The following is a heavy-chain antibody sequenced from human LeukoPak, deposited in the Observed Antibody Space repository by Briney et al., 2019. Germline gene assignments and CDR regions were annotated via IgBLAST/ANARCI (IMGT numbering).Heavy chain of an antibody. J-gene: IGHJ6*03. CDR3: TRQVCSSTSCYYYYYMDV. V-gene: IGHV3-73*01. CDR2: IRSKANSYAT. CDR1: GFTFSGSA. Sequence: PGGSLRLSCAASGFTFSGSAMHWVRQASGKGLEWVGRIRSKANSYATAYAASVKGRFTISRDDSKSTAYLQLNSLKTEDTAVYYCTRQVCSSTSCYYYYYMDVWGKGTTVTVSS. D-gene: IGHD2-2*01.